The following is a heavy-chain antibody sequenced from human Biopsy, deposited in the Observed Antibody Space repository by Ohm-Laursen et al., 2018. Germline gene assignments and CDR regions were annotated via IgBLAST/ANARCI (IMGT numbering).Heavy chain of an antibody. Sequence: SLRLSFAASGFTFCDYYMCWTRKAPGPGMERLWYICGCGTTIFNSDTVQGRFTVSTDNAKNSLYLQMNSLTVEATAVYYYAREGAGSYHDYWGQGTLVTVSS. J-gene: IGHJ4*02. V-gene: IGHV3-11*01. CDR1: GFTFCDYY. CDR3: AREGAGSYHDY. D-gene: IGHD3-10*01. CDR2: ICGCGTTI.